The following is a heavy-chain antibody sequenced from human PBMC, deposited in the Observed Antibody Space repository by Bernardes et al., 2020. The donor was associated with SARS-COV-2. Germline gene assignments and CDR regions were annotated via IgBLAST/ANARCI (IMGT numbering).Heavy chain of an antibody. J-gene: IGHJ6*02. CDR3: ARRGTIFGVVPYYYGMDV. CDR1: GGSISSSSYY. CDR2: IYYSWST. Sequence: SETLSLTCTVSGGSISSSSYYWGWIRQPPGKGLEWIGSIYYSWSTYYNPSLKSRVTISVDTSKNQFSLKLSSVTAADTAVYYCARRGTIFGVVPYYYGMDVWGQGTTVTVSS. V-gene: IGHV4-39*01. D-gene: IGHD3-3*01.